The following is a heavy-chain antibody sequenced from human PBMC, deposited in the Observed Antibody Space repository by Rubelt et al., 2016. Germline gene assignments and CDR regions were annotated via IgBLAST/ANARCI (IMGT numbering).Heavy chain of an antibody. CDR1: GFSFRSYS. Sequence: EVRLVESGGGLVPPGGSLRLSCAASGFSFRSYSMNWVRQAPGKGLEWIAYISSTSGTLSYAASVKGRFTISRDNSKSSLYLQINSLRAEDTAIYYCAREDPCQAPTKGEGMDVWGRGTTVTVSS. CDR3: AREDPCQAPTKGEGMDV. CDR2: ISSTSGTL. D-gene: IGHD3-10*01. V-gene: IGHV3-48*01. J-gene: IGHJ6*01.